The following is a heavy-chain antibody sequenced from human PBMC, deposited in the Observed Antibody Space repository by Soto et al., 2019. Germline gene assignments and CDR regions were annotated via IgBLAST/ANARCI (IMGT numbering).Heavy chain of an antibody. V-gene: IGHV4-34*01. J-gene: IGHJ4*02. Sequence: QVQLQQWGAGLLNPSETLSLTCAVYGGSFSGYYWSWIRQPPGKGLEWIGEINHSGSTNYNPSLNSRVTLSVDTSKNQCSLKLSSVTAADTAVYYCARGPHTHYYDYWGQGTLLTVSA. CDR1: GGSFSGYY. CDR2: INHSGST. CDR3: ARGPHTHYYDY.